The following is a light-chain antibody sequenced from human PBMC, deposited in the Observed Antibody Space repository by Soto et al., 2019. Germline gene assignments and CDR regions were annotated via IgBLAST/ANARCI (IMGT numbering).Light chain of an antibody. Sequence: IGLTQSPGTLSLSPGERATLSCRASQSVSSRSLAWYQQKPGQAPRLLISGASSRAADIPDRFSGSGSGTEFTLTISSLQSEDFAVYYCQQYNNWPPITFGQGTRLEI. CDR3: QQYNNWPPIT. CDR1: QSVSSRS. CDR2: GAS. J-gene: IGKJ5*01. V-gene: IGKV3-20*01.